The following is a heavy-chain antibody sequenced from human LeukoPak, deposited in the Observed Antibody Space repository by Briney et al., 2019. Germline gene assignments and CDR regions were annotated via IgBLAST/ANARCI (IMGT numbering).Heavy chain of an antibody. D-gene: IGHD3-22*01. CDR3: AKEDYYDSKLDY. CDR2: ISWNSGSI. CDR1: GFTFSSYG. V-gene: IGHV3-9*01. J-gene: IGHJ4*02. Sequence: GGSLRLSCAASGFTFSSYGMHWVRQAPGKGLEWVSGISWNSGSIGYADSVKGRFTISRDNAKNSLYLQMNSLRAEDTALYYCAKEDYYDSKLDYWGQGTLVTVSS.